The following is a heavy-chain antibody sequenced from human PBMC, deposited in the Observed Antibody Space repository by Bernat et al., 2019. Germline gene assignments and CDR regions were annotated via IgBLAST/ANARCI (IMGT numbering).Heavy chain of an antibody. CDR3: ARAFCSDATCDGWFDP. D-gene: IGHD2-2*01. Sequence: KLMEFGPEVKNPGASMKVACKTSGYSFTTYGISWVRQAPGQSLEWVGWISTYNGDTKYSQKFQDRVTLTTDTSTRTAYLELRSLRSDDTAVYYCARAFCSDATCDGWFDPGGQGTLVTVSS. J-gene: IGHJ5*02. CDR1: GYSFTTYG. CDR2: ISTYNGDT. V-gene: IGHV1-18*01.